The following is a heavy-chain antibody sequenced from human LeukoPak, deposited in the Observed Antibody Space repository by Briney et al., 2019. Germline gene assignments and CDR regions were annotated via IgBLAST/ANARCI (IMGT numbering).Heavy chain of an antibody. J-gene: IGHJ4*02. Sequence: SETLSLTCTVSGGSISSSSYYWGWIRQPPGKGLEWIGSIYYSGSTYYNPSLKSRITISVDTSKNQFSLKLSSVTAADTAVYYCASWSLMGYGYLQWGQGTLVTVSS. CDR1: GGSISSSSYY. V-gene: IGHV4-39*07. D-gene: IGHD5-18*01. CDR2: IYYSGST. CDR3: ASWSLMGYGYLQ.